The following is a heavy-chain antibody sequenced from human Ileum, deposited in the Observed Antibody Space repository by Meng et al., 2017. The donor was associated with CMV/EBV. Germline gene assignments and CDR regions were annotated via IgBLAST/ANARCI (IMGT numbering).Heavy chain of an antibody. D-gene: IGHD3-10*01. V-gene: IGHV3-74*01. CDR1: GFTFSRYW. CDR3: ASSTRQTGPYFDY. J-gene: IGHJ4*02. CDR2: ISTDGGNT. Sequence: GGSLRLSCAASGFTFSRYWMHWVRQAPGKGLVWVSRISTDGGNTTYADSVKGRLTIAKANAKHTMYLQMNSLRAEDTAVYYCASSTRQTGPYFDYWGQGTLVTVSS.